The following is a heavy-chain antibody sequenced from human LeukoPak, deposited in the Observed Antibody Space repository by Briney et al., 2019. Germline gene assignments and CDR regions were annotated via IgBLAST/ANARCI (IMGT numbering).Heavy chain of an antibody. CDR1: GYTFTSYA. J-gene: IGHJ3*02. CDR2: MNPNSGNT. V-gene: IGHV1-8*02. CDR3: ARGNPGPYDFDI. Sequence: ASVKVSRKASGYTFTSYAMHWVRQAPGQGLEWMGWMNPNSGNTGYAQKFQGRVTMTRNTSISTAYMELSSLRSEDTAVYYCARGNPGPYDFDIWGQGTMVTVSS. D-gene: IGHD3-22*01.